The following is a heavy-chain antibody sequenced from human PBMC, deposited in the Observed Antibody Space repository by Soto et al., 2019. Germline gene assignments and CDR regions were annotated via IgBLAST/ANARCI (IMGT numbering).Heavy chain of an antibody. D-gene: IGHD3-3*01. J-gene: IGHJ5*02. V-gene: IGHV3-48*02. Sequence: EVQVVEAGGGLVQPGGSLRLSCAASGFTFSSNSMNWVRQAPGKGLEWISYISSSSSTIYADSVKGRFTISRDNAKTSLYLQMNSLRDEDTAVYYCARVIWSGNLTSDLWGQGTLVTVSS. CDR2: ISSSSSTI. CDR3: ARVIWSGNLTSDL. CDR1: GFTFSSNS.